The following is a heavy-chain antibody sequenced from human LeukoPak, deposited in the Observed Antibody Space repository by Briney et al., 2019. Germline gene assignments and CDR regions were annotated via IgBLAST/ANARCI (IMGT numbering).Heavy chain of an antibody. CDR3: ARDRLEAMVSQMNAFDI. Sequence: ASVKVSCKASGYTFTSYGISWVRQAPGQGLEWMGWISAYNGNTNYAQKLQGRVTMTTDTSTSTAYMELRSLRSDDTAVYYCARDRLEAMVSQMNAFDIWGQGTMVTVSS. D-gene: IGHD5-18*01. CDR1: GYTFTSYG. V-gene: IGHV1-18*01. J-gene: IGHJ3*02. CDR2: ISAYNGNT.